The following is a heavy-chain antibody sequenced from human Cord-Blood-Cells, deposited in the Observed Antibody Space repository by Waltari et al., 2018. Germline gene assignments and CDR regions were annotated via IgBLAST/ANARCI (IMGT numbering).Heavy chain of an antibody. V-gene: IGHV4-34*01. D-gene: IGHD2-15*01. J-gene: IGHJ5*02. CDR1: GGSFSGYY. CDR2: LNHSGSS. CDR3: ARGYGGNWRPDGWTYDWCDP. Sequence: QVQLQQWGAGLLKPSETLSLTCAVYGGSFSGYYWSWIRQPPGTGLEWIGELNHSGSSNDNPSRKRRVTISVDTSKKQLCVKLSCVTAADTAGYYCARGYGGNWRPDGWTYDWCDPWGQGTLVTVSS.